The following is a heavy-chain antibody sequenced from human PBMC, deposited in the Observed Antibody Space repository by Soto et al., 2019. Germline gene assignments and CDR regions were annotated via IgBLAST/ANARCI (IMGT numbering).Heavy chain of an antibody. Sequence: VASVKVSCKASGGTFSSYAISWVRQAPGQGLEWMGGIIPIFGTANYAQKFQGRVTITADESTSTAYMELSSLRSEDTAVYYCAREDSSRYFFAYWGQGTLVIVSA. CDR2: IIPIFGTA. V-gene: IGHV1-69*13. J-gene: IGHJ4*02. CDR3: AREDSSRYFFAY. CDR1: GGTFSSYA. D-gene: IGHD3-22*01.